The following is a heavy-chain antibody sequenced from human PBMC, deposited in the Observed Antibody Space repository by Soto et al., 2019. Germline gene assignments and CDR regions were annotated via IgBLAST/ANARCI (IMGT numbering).Heavy chain of an antibody. CDR2: ISGSGGST. V-gene: IGHV3-23*01. J-gene: IGHJ4*02. D-gene: IGHD3-22*01. CDR3: AKVPGTVLTYYYDSSGYYGRYFDY. Sequence: PGGSLRLSCAASGFTFSSYAMSWVRQAPGKGLEWVSAISGSGGSTYYADSVKGRFTISRDNSKNTLYLQTNSLRAEDTAVYYCAKVPGTVLTYYYDSSGYYGRYFDYWGQGTLVTVSS. CDR1: GFTFSSYA.